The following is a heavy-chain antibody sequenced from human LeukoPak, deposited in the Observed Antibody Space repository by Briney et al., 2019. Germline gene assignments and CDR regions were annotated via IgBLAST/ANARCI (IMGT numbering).Heavy chain of an antibody. Sequence: SVKVSCKASGGTFSSYAISWVRQAPGQGLEWMGRIIPILGIANYAQKFQGRVTITADKSTSTAYMELSSLRSEDTAVYYCAVASVATITNDFDYWGQGTLVTVSS. CDR2: IIPILGIA. J-gene: IGHJ4*02. CDR3: AVASVATITNDFDY. CDR1: GGTFSSYA. D-gene: IGHD5-12*01. V-gene: IGHV1-69*04.